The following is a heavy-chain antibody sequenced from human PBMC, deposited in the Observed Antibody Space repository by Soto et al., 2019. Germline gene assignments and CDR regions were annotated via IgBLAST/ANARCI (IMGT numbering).Heavy chain of an antibody. D-gene: IGHD3-10*01. V-gene: IGHV4-34*02. J-gene: IGHJ5*02. CDR3: ARDFGAGAHFDP. CDR1: GSLSDDW. Sequence: QVQLQQWGSGLLKSSETLSLTCGVYGSLSDDWWRWIRQSPGKGLEWIGEIHHSGRTNYNPSLKSRLTISLDTSQKQFSLKLTAVTAADTAVYYWARDFGAGAHFDPGGQGTLVTVSS. CDR2: IHHSGRT.